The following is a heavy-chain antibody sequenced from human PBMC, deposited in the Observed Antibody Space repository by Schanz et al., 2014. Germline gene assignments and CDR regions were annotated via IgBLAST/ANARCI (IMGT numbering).Heavy chain of an antibody. CDR3: ARDLVSYHDCWSGQETGDRAFDL. CDR2: ISYDGSLK. J-gene: IGHJ3*01. CDR1: GFTFSSYA. V-gene: IGHV3-30-3*01. Sequence: QEQLVESGGGAVQPGRSLRLSCAASGFTFSSYAVDWIRQAPGQGLEWVSFISYDGSLKSYLDSVKGRFTISRDNSKNALFLEMNSLRVEDTAVYYCARDLVSYHDCWSGQETGDRAFDLWGQGTMVTVSS. D-gene: IGHD3-3*01.